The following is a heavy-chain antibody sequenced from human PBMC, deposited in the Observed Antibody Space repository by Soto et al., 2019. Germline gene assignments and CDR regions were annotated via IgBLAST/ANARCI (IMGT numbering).Heavy chain of an antibody. CDR3: ARAQLRFQFGLEAPYYYYGMDV. V-gene: IGHV4-38-2*02. Sequence: SETLSLTCTVSGYSISSGYYWGWIRQPPGKGLEWIGSIYHSGSTYYNPSLKSRVTISVDTSKNQFSLKLSSVTAADTAVYYCARAQLRFQFGLEAPYYYYGMDVWGQGTTVTVSS. J-gene: IGHJ6*02. CDR1: GYSISSGYY. D-gene: IGHD3-3*01. CDR2: IYHSGST.